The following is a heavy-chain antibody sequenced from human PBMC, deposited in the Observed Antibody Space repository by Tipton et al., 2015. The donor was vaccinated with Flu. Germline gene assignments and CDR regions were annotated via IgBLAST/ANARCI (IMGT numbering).Heavy chain of an antibody. D-gene: IGHD3-3*01. J-gene: IGHJ4*02. Sequence: TLSLTCTVSGGSISSSSSYWGWIRQPPGKGLEWIGSLYYSGSTFYNPSLKSRVTISVDTSKSQFSLKLTSVTAADTAVYYCARFWLGTYYFDYWGQGTLATVSS. CDR2: LYYSGST. CDR3: ARFWLGTYYFDY. CDR1: GGSISSSSSY. V-gene: IGHV4-39*01.